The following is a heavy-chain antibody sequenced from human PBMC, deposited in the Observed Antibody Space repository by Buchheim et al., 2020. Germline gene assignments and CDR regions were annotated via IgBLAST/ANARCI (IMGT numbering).Heavy chain of an antibody. D-gene: IGHD4-17*01. CDR2: ISGSGSST. CDR1: GFTFGSYA. J-gene: IGHJ6*02. CDR3: AKTASMTTVTSTYFYYGMDV. V-gene: IGHV3-23*01. Sequence: EVQLLESGGGLVQPGGSLRLSCAASGFTFGSYAMSWVRQAPGKGLEWVSVISGSGSSTYYADSVKGRFTIYRDASKNTLYLQMNSLRAEDTAVYFCAKTASMTTVTSTYFYYGMDVWGQGTT.